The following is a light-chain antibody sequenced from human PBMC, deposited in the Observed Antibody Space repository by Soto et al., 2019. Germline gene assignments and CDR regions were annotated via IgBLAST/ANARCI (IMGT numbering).Light chain of an antibody. V-gene: IGLV2-14*03. J-gene: IGLJ1*01. CDR2: DVN. CDR1: SSDVGSYNS. CDR3: SSFTSSTSHV. Sequence: QSVLAQPASVSGSPGQSITISCTGTSSDVGSYNSVSWYQQYPGKAPTLMIHDVNNRPSGISNRFSGSKSGNTASLTISGLQAEDEADYYCSSFTSSTSHVFGSGTKVTVL.